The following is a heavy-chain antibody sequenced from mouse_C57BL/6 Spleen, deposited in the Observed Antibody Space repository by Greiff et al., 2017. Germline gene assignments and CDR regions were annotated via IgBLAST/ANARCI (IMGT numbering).Heavy chain of an antibody. CDR2: IDPEDGET. D-gene: IGHD1-1*01. V-gene: IGHV14-2*01. CDR1: GFNIKDYY. J-gene: IGHJ2*01. Sequence: EVQLQQSGAELVKPGASVKLSCTASGFNIKDYYMHWVKQRTEQGLEWIGRIDPEDGETKYAPKFQGKATITADTSSNTAYLQLSSLTSEDTAVYYCARWGNYYGSSYEYYFDYWGQGTTLTVSS. CDR3: ARWGNYYGSSYEYYFDY.